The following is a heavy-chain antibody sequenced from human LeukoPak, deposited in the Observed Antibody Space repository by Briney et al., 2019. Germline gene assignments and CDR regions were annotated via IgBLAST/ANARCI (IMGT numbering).Heavy chain of an antibody. D-gene: IGHD3-3*01. Sequence: GRSLRLSCAASGFTFSSYGMHWVRQAPGKGLEWVAVISYDGSNKYYADSVKGRFTISRDNSKNTLYLQMNSLRAADTAVYYCANSGGYYDFWSADYWGQGTLVTVSS. CDR3: ANSGGYYDFWSADY. CDR2: ISYDGSNK. J-gene: IGHJ4*02. CDR1: GFTFSSYG. V-gene: IGHV3-30*18.